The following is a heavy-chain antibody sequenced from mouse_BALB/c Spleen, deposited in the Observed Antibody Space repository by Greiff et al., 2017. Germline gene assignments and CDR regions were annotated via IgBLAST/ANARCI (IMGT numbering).Heavy chain of an antibody. J-gene: IGHJ2*01. Sequence: EVKLQESGGDLVKPGGSLKLSCAASGFTFSSYGMSWVRQTPDKRLEWVATISSGGSYTYYPDSVKGRFTISRDNAKNTLYLQMSSLKSEDTAMYYCARHGYDEYFDYWGQGTTLTVSS. D-gene: IGHD2-2*01. CDR1: GFTFSSYG. CDR2: ISSGGSYT. CDR3: ARHGYDEYFDY. V-gene: IGHV5-6*01.